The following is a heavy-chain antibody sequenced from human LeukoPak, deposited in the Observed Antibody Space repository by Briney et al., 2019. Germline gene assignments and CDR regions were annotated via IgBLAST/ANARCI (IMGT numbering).Heavy chain of an antibody. J-gene: IGHJ4*02. Sequence: TGGSLRLSCAASEFTFNNYAMSWVRQAPGKGLEWVSSLSANGANTYSADSVKDRFIISRDNSKNTLYLQVNSLRPEDTAVYYWARRSMTGTYYFDYWGQGTLVTVSS. D-gene: IGHD1-1*01. CDR2: LSANGANT. CDR3: ARRSMTGTYYFDY. CDR1: EFTFNNYA. V-gene: IGHV3-23*01.